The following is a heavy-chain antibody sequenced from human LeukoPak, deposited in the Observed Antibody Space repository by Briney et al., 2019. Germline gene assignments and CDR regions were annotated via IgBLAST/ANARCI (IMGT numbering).Heavy chain of an antibody. J-gene: IGHJ4*02. CDR1: GFTFSSYA. V-gene: IGHV3-30-3*01. Sequence: GGSLRLSCAASGFTFSSYAMHWVRQAPGKGLEWVAVISYDGSNKYYADSVKGRFTISRDNSKNTLYLQMNSLRAEDTAVYYCARDTINYYDSSGSFDYWGQGTLVTVSS. CDR3: ARDTINYYDSSGSFDY. CDR2: ISYDGSNK. D-gene: IGHD3-22*01.